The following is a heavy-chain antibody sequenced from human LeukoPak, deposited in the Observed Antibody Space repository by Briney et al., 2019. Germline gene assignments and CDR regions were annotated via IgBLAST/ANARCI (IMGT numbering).Heavy chain of an antibody. CDR2: IIPIFGTA. D-gene: IGHD6-19*01. Sequence: EASVKVSCKASGGTFSSYAISWVRQAPGQGLEWMGGIIPIFGTANYAQKFQGRVTITADESTSTAYMELSSLRSEDTAVYYCARGVRYSSGWYGAFDIWGQGTMVTVSS. J-gene: IGHJ3*02. CDR3: ARGVRYSSGWYGAFDI. V-gene: IGHV1-69*13. CDR1: GGTFSSYA.